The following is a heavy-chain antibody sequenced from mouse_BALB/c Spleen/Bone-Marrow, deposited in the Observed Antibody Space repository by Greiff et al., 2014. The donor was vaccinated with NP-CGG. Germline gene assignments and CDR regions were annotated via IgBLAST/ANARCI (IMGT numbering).Heavy chain of an antibody. CDR3: ATYDGYCFDY. CDR2: ISYSGNT. V-gene: IGHV3-8*02. CDR1: GDSITSGY. J-gene: IGHJ2*01. D-gene: IGHD2-3*01. Sequence: EVKLVESGPSLVKPSQTLSLTCSVTGDSITSGYWKWIRKFPGNKLEYMGYISYSGNTYYNPSLKSRISITRDASKNQYYLQLNSVTTEDTATYYCATYDGYCFDYWGQGTTLTVSS.